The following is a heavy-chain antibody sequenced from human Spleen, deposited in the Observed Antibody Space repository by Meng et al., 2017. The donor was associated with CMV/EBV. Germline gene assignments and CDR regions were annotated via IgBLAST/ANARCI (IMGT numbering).Heavy chain of an antibody. V-gene: IGHV1-69*05. J-gene: IGHJ4*02. CDR2: IIPIFGTA. CDR3: ASRENYYDSSGYYYGLDY. CDR1: FSSYA. D-gene: IGHD3-22*01. Sequence: FSSYAISWVRQAPGQGLEWMGGIIPIFGTANYAQKFQGRVTITTDESTSTAYMELSSLRSEDTAVYYCASRENYYDSSGYYYGLDYWGQGTLVTVSS.